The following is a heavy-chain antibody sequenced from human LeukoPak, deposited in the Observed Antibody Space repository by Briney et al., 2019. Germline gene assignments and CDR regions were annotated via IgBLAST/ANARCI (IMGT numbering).Heavy chain of an antibody. CDR3: ARGSYCSGGSCYRWRRNWFDP. CDR1: GGSFSGYY. V-gene: IGHV4-34*01. Sequence: SETLSLTCAVYGGSFSGYYWSWIRQPPGKGLEWIGEINHSGSTNYNLSLKSRVTISVDTSKNQFSLKLSSVTAADTAVYYCARGSYCSGGSCYRWRRNWFDPWGQGTLVTVSS. D-gene: IGHD2-15*01. CDR2: INHSGST. J-gene: IGHJ5*02.